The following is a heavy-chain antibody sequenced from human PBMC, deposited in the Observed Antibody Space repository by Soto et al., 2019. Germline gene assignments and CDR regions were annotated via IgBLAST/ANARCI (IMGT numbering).Heavy chain of an antibody. CDR1: GFSFSSYW. V-gene: IGHV3-7*01. J-gene: IGHJ4*02. CDR3: AREGEPYSSGCRKCGAYDF. D-gene: IGHD6-19*01. CDR2: IKQDGSET. Sequence: EVQLVESGGGLVQPGGSLRLSCAASGFSFSSYWMSWVRQVPGKGLEWVANIKQDGSETDYVQSVKGRFTISRDNARNSLYLQLNSLRVEDTAVYYCAREGEPYSSGCRKCGAYDFWGQGNLVAVSS.